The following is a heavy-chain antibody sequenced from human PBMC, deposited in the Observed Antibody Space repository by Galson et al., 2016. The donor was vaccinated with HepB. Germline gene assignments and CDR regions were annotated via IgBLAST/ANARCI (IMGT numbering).Heavy chain of an antibody. J-gene: IGHJ6*02. V-gene: IGHV3-30*05. CDR3: ARDLVGAAAGHYYYGMDV. Sequence: SLRLSCAASGFTFSTYGMHWVRQAPGKGLEWVAVISQDENKKYYAGSVKGRFTISRDNSKNTLSLQMNSLRVEGTAVYYCARDLVGAAAGHYYYGMDVWGQGTTATV. CDR2: ISQDENKK. CDR1: GFTFSTYG. D-gene: IGHD6-25*01.